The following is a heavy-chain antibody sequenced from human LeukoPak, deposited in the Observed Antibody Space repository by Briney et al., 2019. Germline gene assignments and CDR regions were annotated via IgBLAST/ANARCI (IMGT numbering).Heavy chain of an antibody. CDR3: AREATPDDYGDYYGVDYFDY. Sequence: PGGSLRLSCAASGFTFSDYYMSWIRQAPGKGLEWVSYISSSGSTIYYADSVKGRFTISRDNAKNSLYLQMNSLRAEDTAVYYCAREATPDDYGDYYGVDYFDYWGQGTLVTVSS. CDR2: ISSSGSTI. V-gene: IGHV3-11*01. D-gene: IGHD4-17*01. CDR1: GFTFSDYY. J-gene: IGHJ4*02.